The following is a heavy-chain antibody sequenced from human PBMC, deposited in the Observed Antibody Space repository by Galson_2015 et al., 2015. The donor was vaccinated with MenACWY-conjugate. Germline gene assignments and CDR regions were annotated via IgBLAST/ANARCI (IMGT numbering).Heavy chain of an antibody. D-gene: IGHD2-2*01. Sequence: SLRLSCAASGFTFSRYWMHWVRQSPGKGLVWVSRINSDGSAADYADSVKGRFTISRDNAKNTLYLQMNSLRAEDTAVYYCATYCSSPSYYANGAYWGQGTLVTVSS. CDR2: INSDGSAA. CDR3: ATYCSSPSYYANGAY. V-gene: IGHV3-74*01. J-gene: IGHJ4*02. CDR1: GFTFSRYW.